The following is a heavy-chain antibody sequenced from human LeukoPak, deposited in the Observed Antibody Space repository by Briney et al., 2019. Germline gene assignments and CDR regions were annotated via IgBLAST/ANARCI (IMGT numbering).Heavy chain of an antibody. CDR1: GGSISSSGYY. D-gene: IGHD5-24*01. CDR2: IYDSGST. V-gene: IGHV4-39*07. J-gene: IGHJ4*02. CDR3: ARAEENYFDY. Sequence: PSEALSLTCTVSGGSISSSGYYWGWIRQPPGKGLEWIESIYDSGSTYYNPSLKSRVTISVDKSKNQFSLKLSSVTAADTAVYYCARAEENYFDYWGQGTLVTVSS.